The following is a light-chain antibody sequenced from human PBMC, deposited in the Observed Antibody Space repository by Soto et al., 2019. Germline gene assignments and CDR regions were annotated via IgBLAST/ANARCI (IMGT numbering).Light chain of an antibody. V-gene: IGLV2-14*01. CDR1: SSDIGAFNY. J-gene: IGLJ1*01. CDR2: GVT. CDR3: SSYTTAFFYV. Sequence: QSALTQPRSVSGSPGQSVTISRTGSSSDIGAFNYVAWYQQHPGKAPKLIIHGVTNRPSGVSSRFSGSKSDYTASLTISGLQAEDEADYYCSSYTTAFFYVFGTGTKVTVL.